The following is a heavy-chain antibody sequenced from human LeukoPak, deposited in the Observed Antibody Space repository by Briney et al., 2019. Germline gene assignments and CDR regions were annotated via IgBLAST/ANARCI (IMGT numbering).Heavy chain of an antibody. D-gene: IGHD3/OR15-3a*01. CDR3: ARFSGTRPIAYMDV. V-gene: IGHV4-34*01. CDR1: GGSFSGYY. CDR2: INHSGST. Sequence: PSETLSLTCAVYGGSFSGYYWSWIRQPPGKGLEWIGEINHSGSTNYNPSLKSRVTISVDTSKNQFSLKLSSVTAADTAVYYCARFSGTRPIAYMDVWGKGTTVTVSS. J-gene: IGHJ6*03.